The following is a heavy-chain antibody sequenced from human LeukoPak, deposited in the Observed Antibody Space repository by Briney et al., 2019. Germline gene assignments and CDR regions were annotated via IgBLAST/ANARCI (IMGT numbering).Heavy chain of an antibody. Sequence: GGSLRLSCAASGFTFSTYAMSWVRQAPGKGLEWVSTISDSGANTYYADSVRGRFTISRDNSKNTLYLQKNSLRADDTAIYYCAKSMTLQWRGFFDPWGRGTHVTVSS. J-gene: IGHJ2*01. D-gene: IGHD6-19*01. V-gene: IGHV3-23*01. CDR1: GFTFSTYA. CDR2: ISDSGANT. CDR3: AKSMTLQWRGFFDP.